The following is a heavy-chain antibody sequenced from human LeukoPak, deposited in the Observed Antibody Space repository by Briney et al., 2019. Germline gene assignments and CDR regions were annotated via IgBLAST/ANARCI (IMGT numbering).Heavy chain of an antibody. J-gene: IGHJ4*02. CDR2: ISGSGGST. D-gene: IGHD2-2*01. CDR1: GFTFSSYA. Sequence: GGSLRLSCAASGFTFSSYAMSWVRQAPGKGLEWVSAISGSGGSTYYADSVKGRFTISRDNSKITLYLQMNSPRAEDTAVYYCAKPPRYQLPVDYWGQGTLVTVSS. V-gene: IGHV3-23*01. CDR3: AKPPRYQLPVDY.